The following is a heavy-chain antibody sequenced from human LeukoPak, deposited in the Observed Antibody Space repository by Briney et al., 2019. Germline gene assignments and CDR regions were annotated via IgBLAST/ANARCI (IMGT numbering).Heavy chain of an antibody. CDR3: ARVSTGTGYFQH. Sequence: SQTLSLTCTVSGGSVSSGGYYWSWIRQPPGKGLEWIGYIYHSGSTYYNPSLKSRVTISVDRSKNQFPLKLSSVTAADTAVYYCARVSTGTGYFQHWGQGTLVTVSS. D-gene: IGHD3/OR15-3a*01. V-gene: IGHV4-30-2*01. CDR1: GGSVSSGGYY. CDR2: IYHSGST. J-gene: IGHJ1*01.